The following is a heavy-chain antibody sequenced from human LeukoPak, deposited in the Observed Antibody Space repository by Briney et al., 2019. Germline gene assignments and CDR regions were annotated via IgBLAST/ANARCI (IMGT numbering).Heavy chain of an antibody. CDR1: GFTFDDYA. D-gene: IGHD3-16*01. J-gene: IGHJ4*02. V-gene: IGHV3-9*01. Sequence: GGSLRLSCAASGFTFDDYAMHWVRQAPGKGLEWVSGISWNSGSIGYADSVKGRFTISRDNAKNSLYLQMNSLGAEDTALYYCAKDIRVFQGRGSYFDYWGQGTLVTVSS. CDR2: ISWNSGSI. CDR3: AKDIRVFQGRGSYFDY.